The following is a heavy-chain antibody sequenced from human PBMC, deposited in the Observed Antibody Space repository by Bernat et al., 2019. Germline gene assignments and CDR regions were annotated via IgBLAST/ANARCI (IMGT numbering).Heavy chain of an antibody. CDR2: ISAYNGNT. CDR3: ARVPIVVVPDAQFDP. J-gene: IGHJ5*02. D-gene: IGHD2-2*01. CDR1: GYTFTSYG. V-gene: IGHV1-18*01. Sequence: QVQLVQSGAEVKKPGASVKVSCKASGYTFTSYGISWVRQAPGQGLEWMGWISAYNGNTNYAQKLQGRVTLTTDTSTSTAYMELRSLRSDDTAVYYCARVPIVVVPDAQFDPWGQGTLVTVSS.